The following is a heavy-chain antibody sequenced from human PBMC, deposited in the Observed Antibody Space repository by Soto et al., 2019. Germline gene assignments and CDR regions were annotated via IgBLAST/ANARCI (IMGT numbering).Heavy chain of an antibody. V-gene: IGHV4-30-4*01. J-gene: IGHJ4*02. CDR1: GGSIRSGDYY. Sequence: SETLYLTCTVSGGSIRSGDYYWRWIRQPPGKGLEWIGYIYYSGSTYYNPSLKSRVTISVDTSKNQFSLKLSSVTAADTAVYYCARGITMIVDFDYWGQGTLVTVSS. CDR2: IYYSGST. D-gene: IGHD3-22*01. CDR3: ARGITMIVDFDY.